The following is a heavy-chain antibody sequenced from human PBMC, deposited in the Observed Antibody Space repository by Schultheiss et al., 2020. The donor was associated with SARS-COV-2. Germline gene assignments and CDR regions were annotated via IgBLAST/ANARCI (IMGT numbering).Heavy chain of an antibody. CDR2: IIPIFGTA. V-gene: IGHV1-69*05. J-gene: IGHJ6*02. Sequence: SVKVSCKASGGTFSSYAISWVRQAPGQGLEWMGGIIPIFGTANYAQKFQGRVSMTTDTFTNTAYMELRSLRSDDAAVYYCARGDYPPRVWGQGTTVTVSS. CDR1: GGTFSSYA. CDR3: ARGDYPPRV. D-gene: IGHD4-17*01.